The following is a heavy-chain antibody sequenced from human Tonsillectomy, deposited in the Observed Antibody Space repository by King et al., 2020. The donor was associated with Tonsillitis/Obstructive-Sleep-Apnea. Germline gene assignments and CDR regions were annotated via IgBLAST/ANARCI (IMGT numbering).Heavy chain of an antibody. D-gene: IGHD3-16*01. CDR1: GFTFSSYA. CDR3: ARPRNRGNYYYYMDV. Sequence: HVQLVESGGGVVQPGRSLRLSCAASGFTFSSYAMHWVRQAPGKGLEWVALISYDGSNKYYADSVKGRFTISRDNSMDTLYLQMNSLRAEDTAVYYCARPRNRGNYYYYMDVWGKGTTVTVSS. CDR2: ISYDGSNK. J-gene: IGHJ6*03. V-gene: IGHV3-30*04.